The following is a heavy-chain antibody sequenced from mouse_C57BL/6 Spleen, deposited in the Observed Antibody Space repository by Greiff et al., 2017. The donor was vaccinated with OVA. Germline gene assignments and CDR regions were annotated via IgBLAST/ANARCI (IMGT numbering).Heavy chain of an antibody. Sequence: QVHVKQSGAELVRPGASVTLSCKASGYTFTDYEMHWVKQTPVHGLEWIGAIDPETGGTAYNQKFKGKAILTADKSSSTPYMELRSLTSEDSAVYYCTRRRRQLRPHFDYWDQGTTLTVSS. D-gene: IGHD3-2*02. CDR1: GYTFTDYE. CDR2: IDPETGGT. V-gene: IGHV1-15*01. J-gene: IGHJ2*01. CDR3: TRRRRQLRPHFDY.